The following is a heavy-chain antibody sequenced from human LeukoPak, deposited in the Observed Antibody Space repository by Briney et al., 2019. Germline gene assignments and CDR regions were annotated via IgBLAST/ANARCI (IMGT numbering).Heavy chain of an antibody. V-gene: IGHV3-23*01. Sequence: GGSLRLSCAASGFTFSSYAMSWVRQAPGKGLEWVSGISGSGGSTYYADSVKGRFTISRDNSKNTLYLQMNSLRAEDTAVYYCAKGGGYSYGPGYGMDVWGQGTTVTVS. D-gene: IGHD5-18*01. CDR3: AKGGGYSYGPGYGMDV. CDR1: GFTFSSYA. J-gene: IGHJ6*02. CDR2: ISGSGGST.